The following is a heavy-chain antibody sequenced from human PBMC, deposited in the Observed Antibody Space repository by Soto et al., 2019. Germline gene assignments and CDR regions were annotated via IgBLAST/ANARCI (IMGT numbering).Heavy chain of an antibody. D-gene: IGHD2-21*02. CDR1: GYSISSRSFY. CDR3: ARQRTSVVTQAYFDV. CDR2: IYYSGST. J-gene: IGHJ4*02. Sequence: SETLSLSCPVTGYSISSRSFYWGWIRQPPGKGLEWIGSIYYSGSTYNDPSLRSRVSMSMDTSKDQFSLKLKSVTAADTALYFCARQRTSVVTQAYFDVWGPGSVVNVS. V-gene: IGHV4-39*01.